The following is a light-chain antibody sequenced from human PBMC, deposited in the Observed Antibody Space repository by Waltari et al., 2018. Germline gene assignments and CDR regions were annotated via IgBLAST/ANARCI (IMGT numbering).Light chain of an antibody. CDR3: QQYGSSVMYT. J-gene: IGKJ2*01. V-gene: IGKV3-20*01. Sequence: EFVLTQSPDTLSLSPGERATLSCRASQSLTSRYLAWYQRRPGQAPRLLISGGSSRAAGIPDRCSGSGSGTDFSLAISRLEPEDFAVYYCQQYGSSVMYTFGQGTKLETK. CDR1: QSLTSRY. CDR2: GGS.